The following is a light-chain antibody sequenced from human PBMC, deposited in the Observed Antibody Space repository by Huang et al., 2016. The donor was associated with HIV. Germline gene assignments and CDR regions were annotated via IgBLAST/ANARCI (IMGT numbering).Light chain of an antibody. Sequence: DIQTTQSPSSLSASVEARVTIKCRASQSISSYLNWYQQKTGTAPKVLIYAATSLQSGVPSRFSGSGAGTDFTLTINNLRPEDSATYYCEQTYITPLTFGQGTKLEIK. V-gene: IGKV1-39*01. CDR3: EQTYITPLT. CDR1: QSISSY. CDR2: AAT. J-gene: IGKJ2*01.